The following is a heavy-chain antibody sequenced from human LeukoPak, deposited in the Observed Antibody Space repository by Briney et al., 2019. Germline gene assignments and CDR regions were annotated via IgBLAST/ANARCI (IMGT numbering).Heavy chain of an antibody. CDR3: ARDHYSNYLGGYYYYGMDV. V-gene: IGHV3-21*01. Sequence: PGGSLRLYCAASGFTFSSYAMSWVRQAPGKGLEWVSSISSSSSYIYYADSVKGRFTISRDNAKNSLYLQMNSLRAEDTAVYYCARDHYSNYLGGYYYYGMDVWGQGTTVTVSS. J-gene: IGHJ6*02. CDR2: ISSSSSYI. CDR1: GFTFSSYA. D-gene: IGHD4-11*01.